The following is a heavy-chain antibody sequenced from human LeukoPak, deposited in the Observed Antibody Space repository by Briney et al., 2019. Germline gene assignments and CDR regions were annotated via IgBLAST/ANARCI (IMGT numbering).Heavy chain of an antibody. J-gene: IGHJ6*02. Sequence: GGSLRLSCAASGFTFSSYWMSWVRQAPGKGLEWVANIKQDGSEKYYVDSVKGRFTISRDNAKNSLCLQMNSLRAEDTAVYYCARGPHIVVVTATPRRYYYYYGMDVWGQGTTVTVSS. V-gene: IGHV3-7*03. CDR3: ARGPHIVVVTATPRRYYYYYGMDV. CDR1: GFTFSSYW. D-gene: IGHD2-21*02. CDR2: IKQDGSEK.